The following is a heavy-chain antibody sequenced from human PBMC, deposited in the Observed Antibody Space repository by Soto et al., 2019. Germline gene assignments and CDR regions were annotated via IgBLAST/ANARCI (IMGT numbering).Heavy chain of an antibody. CDR3: VKDLNYYYGPGSYSQTDY. V-gene: IGHV3-64D*06. J-gene: IGHJ4*02. D-gene: IGHD3-10*01. Sequence: GSLRLSCSASGFTFSSYAMHWVRQAPGKGLEYVSAISSNGGSTYYADSVKGRFTISRDNPKNTLYLQMSSLRAEDTAVYYCVKDLNYYYGPGSYSQTDYWGQGT. CDR1: GFTFSSYA. CDR2: ISSNGGST.